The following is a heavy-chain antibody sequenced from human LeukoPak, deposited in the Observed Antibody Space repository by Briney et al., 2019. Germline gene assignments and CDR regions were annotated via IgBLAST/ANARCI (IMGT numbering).Heavy chain of an antibody. CDR2: ISAYNGNT. Sequence: ASVKVSCKASGYTFTSYGISWVRQAPGQGLEWMGWISAYNGNTNYAQEVQGRGYMTTDTSTSTAYLELRSRRSDDTAVYYCARGGGLVPGTWFDPWGQGTLVTVSS. CDR1: GYTFTSYG. CDR3: ARGGGLVPGTWFDP. D-gene: IGHD6-19*01. J-gene: IGHJ5*02. V-gene: IGHV1-18*01.